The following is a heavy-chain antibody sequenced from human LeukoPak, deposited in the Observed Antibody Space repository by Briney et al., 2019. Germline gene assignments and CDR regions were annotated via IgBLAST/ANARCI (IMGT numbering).Heavy chain of an antibody. CDR2: ISYDGSNK. Sequence: GGSLRLSCAASGFTFSSYGMHWVRQAPGKGLEWVAVISYDGSNKYYADSVKGRFTISRDNSKNTLYLQMNSLRVEDTAVYYCEKLGSAVAHFDYWGQGTLVTVSS. CDR1: GFTFSSYG. V-gene: IGHV3-30*18. D-gene: IGHD6-19*01. CDR3: EKLGSAVAHFDY. J-gene: IGHJ4*02.